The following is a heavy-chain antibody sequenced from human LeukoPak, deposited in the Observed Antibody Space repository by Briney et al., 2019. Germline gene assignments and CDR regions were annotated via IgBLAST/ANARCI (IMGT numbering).Heavy chain of an antibody. CDR2: ISSSSVSI. D-gene: IGHD3-9*01. CDR3: ARDYDVLTGGMDV. Sequence: GGALRLSCAASGFTVSSNYMSWVRQAPGKGLEWVSSISSSSVSIEYADSVKGRFAISRDNAKNLLYLEMNSLRVEDTAVYYCARDYDVLTGGMDVWGHGTTVTVSS. V-gene: IGHV3-21*01. CDR1: GFTVSSNY. J-gene: IGHJ6*02.